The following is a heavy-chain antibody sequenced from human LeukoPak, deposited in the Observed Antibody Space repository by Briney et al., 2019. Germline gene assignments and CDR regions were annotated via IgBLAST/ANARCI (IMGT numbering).Heavy chain of an antibody. Sequence: SQTLSLTCAISGDSVSNNNAAWSWLRQSPSRGLEWLGRTYYRSQWYNEYALSVKSRITITPDTSKNQFSLQLNSVTPEDTAMYYCARVVRGVTGFDYWGQGTLVTGSS. J-gene: IGHJ4*02. D-gene: IGHD3-10*01. V-gene: IGHV6-1*01. CDR2: TYYRSQWYN. CDR3: ARVVRGVTGFDY. CDR1: GDSVSNNNAA.